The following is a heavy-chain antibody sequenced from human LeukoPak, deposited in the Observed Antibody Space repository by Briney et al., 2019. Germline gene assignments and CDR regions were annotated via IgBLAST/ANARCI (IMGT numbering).Heavy chain of an antibody. CDR2: IYHSGST. CDR3: ARGGYDILTGYSEYFQH. D-gene: IGHD3-9*01. V-gene: IGHV4-38-2*02. J-gene: IGHJ1*01. Sequence: SETLSLTCTVSGYSISSGYYWGWIRQPPGKGLEWIGSIYHSGSTYYNPSLKSRVTISVDTSKNQFSLKLSSVTAADTAVYYCARGGYDILTGYSEYFQHWGQGTLVTVSS. CDR1: GYSISSGYY.